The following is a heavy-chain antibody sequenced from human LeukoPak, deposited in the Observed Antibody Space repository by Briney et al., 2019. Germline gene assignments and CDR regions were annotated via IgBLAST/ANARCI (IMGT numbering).Heavy chain of an antibody. J-gene: IGHJ5*02. CDR2: ISAYKGNT. D-gene: IGHD3-9*01. V-gene: IGHV1-18*01. CDR1: GYTFTSYG. CDR3: ARERYYDILTGTTNWFDP. Sequence: ASVKVSCKASGYTFTSYGISWVRQAPGQGLEWMGWISAYKGNTNYAQKLQGRVTMTTDTSTSTAYMELRSLRSDDTAVYYRARERYYDILTGTTNWFDPWGQGTLVTVSS.